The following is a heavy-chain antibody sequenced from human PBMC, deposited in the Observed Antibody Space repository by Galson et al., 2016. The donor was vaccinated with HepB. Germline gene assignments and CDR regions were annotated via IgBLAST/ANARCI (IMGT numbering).Heavy chain of an antibody. CDR1: GFPFTKAW. CDR3: VKAQRGAFDI. V-gene: IGHV3-64D*06. Sequence: SLRLSCAASGFPFTKAWMNWVRQAPGRGLEYVSSISSNGSSTYYADSVKVRFAISRDNSKNTLYLQMSSLRAEDTAVYYCVKAQRGAFDIWGQGAMVTVS. CDR2: ISSNGSST. J-gene: IGHJ3*02.